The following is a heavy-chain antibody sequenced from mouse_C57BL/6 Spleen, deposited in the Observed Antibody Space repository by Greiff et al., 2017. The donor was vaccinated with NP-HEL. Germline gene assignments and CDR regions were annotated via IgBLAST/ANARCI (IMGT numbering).Heavy chain of an antibody. J-gene: IGHJ2*01. CDR1: GYTFTSYW. V-gene: IGHV1-5*01. Sequence: VQPQQSGTVLARPGASVKMSCKTSGYTFTSYWMHWVKQRPGQGLEWIGAIYPGNSDTSYNQKFKGKAKLTAVTSASTAYMELSSLTNEDSAVYYCTRVPRGSSYDYFDYWGQGTTLTVSS. D-gene: IGHD1-1*01. CDR2: IYPGNSDT. CDR3: TRVPRGSSYDYFDY.